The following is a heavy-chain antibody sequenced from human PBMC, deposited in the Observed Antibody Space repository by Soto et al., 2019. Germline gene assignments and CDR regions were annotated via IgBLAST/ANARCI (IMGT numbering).Heavy chain of an antibody. CDR2: IWYDGSNK. CDR1: GFTFSSYG. D-gene: IGHD2-2*01. J-gene: IGHJ6*02. Sequence: QVQLVESGGGVVQPGRSLRLSCAASGFTFSSYGMHWVRQAPGKGLEWVAVIWYDGSNKYYADSVKGRFTISRDNSKNTLYLQMNSLSAEDTAVYYCAFSPRRDIVVVPAARPYYYYGMDVWGQGTTVTVSS. CDR3: AFSPRRDIVVVPAARPYYYYGMDV. V-gene: IGHV3-33*01.